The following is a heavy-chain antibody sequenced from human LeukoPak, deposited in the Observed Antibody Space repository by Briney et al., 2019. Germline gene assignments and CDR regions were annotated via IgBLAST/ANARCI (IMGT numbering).Heavy chain of an antibody. CDR2: INPSGGGT. CDR3: ARDMRAVPSNWFDP. V-gene: IGHV1-46*01. D-gene: IGHD6-19*01. CDR1: GYTFTSYY. Sequence: ASVKVSCKASGYTFTSYYIHWVRQAPGPGLEWMGVINPSGGGTSYAQKFQGRVTMTRDTPTSTVYMDLRSLRSEDTAVYFCARDMRAVPSNWFDPWGQGTLVTVSS. J-gene: IGHJ5*02.